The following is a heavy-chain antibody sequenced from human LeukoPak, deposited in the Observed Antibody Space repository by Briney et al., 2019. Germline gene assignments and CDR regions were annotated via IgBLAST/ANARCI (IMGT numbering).Heavy chain of an antibody. V-gene: IGHV3-21*01. J-gene: IGHJ3*02. CDR1: GFTFSSYS. CDR3: ARQWLQLTAFDI. D-gene: IGHD5-24*01. Sequence: GGSLRLSCAASGFTFSSYSMNWVRQAPGKGLEWVSSISSSSSYIYYADSVKGRFTISRDNAKNSLYLQMNSLRAEDTAVYYCARQWLQLTAFDIWGQGTMVTVSS. CDR2: ISSSSSYI.